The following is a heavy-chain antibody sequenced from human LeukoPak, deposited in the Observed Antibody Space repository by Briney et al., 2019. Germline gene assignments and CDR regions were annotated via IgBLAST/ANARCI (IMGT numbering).Heavy chain of an antibody. V-gene: IGHV1-2*02. CDR3: ARDYPYCSSTSCPGGY. J-gene: IGHJ4*02. CDR1: GYTFTGYY. D-gene: IGHD2-2*01. Sequence: ASVKVSCKASGYTFTGYYMHWVRQAPGQGLEWMGWINPNSGGTNYAQKFQGRVTMTRDTSISTAYMELSRLRSDDTAVYYCARDYPYCSSTSCPGGYWGQGTLVTVSS. CDR2: INPNSGGT.